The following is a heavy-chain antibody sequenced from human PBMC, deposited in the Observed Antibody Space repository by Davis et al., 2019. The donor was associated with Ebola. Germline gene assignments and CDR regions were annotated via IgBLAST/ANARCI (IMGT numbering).Heavy chain of an antibody. CDR1: GFTFSSYW. J-gene: IGHJ4*02. Sequence: GESLKISCAASGFTFSSYWMHWVRQTPGKGLVWVSRINTDGSFTDYADSVKGQFTISRDNARNTVSLQMNSLRAEDTALYYCARSSYQPDWWGQGTLVTVSS. CDR3: ARSSYQPDW. D-gene: IGHD2-2*01. V-gene: IGHV3-74*01. CDR2: INTDGSFT.